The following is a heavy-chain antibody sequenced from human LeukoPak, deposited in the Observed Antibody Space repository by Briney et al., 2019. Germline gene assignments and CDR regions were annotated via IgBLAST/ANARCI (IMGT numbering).Heavy chain of an antibody. CDR1: GYTFTDYY. D-gene: IGHD3-10*01. Sequence: ASVKVSCKASGYTFTDYYIHWVRQAPGQGLEWMGWINPNSGGTNYAQKFQGRVTMTRDTSISTACMELSGLRSDDTAVYYCARGRRTVRGVRYYYYYMDVWGKGTTVTISS. J-gene: IGHJ6*03. CDR3: ARGRRTVRGVRYYYYYMDV. CDR2: INPNSGGT. V-gene: IGHV1-2*02.